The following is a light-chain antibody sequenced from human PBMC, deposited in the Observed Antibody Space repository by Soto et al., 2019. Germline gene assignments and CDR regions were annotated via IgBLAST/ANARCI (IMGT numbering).Light chain of an antibody. V-gene: IGKV3-20*01. Sequence: EIVLTQSPGTLSLSPGERGTLSCRASQTVTGSYLAWYQQKPGQAPRLLIYGASSRATGIPDRFSGSGSGTDFTRTISRLEPEDLAVYYCQQHGSSPRTFGQGTKVEI. CDR3: QQHGSSPRT. CDR2: GAS. J-gene: IGKJ1*01. CDR1: QTVTGSY.